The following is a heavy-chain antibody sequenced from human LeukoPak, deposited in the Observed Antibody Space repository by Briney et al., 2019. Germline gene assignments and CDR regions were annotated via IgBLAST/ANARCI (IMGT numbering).Heavy chain of an antibody. CDR1: GGSFSGYY. V-gene: IGHV4-34*01. Sequence: SETLSLTCAVYGGSFSGYYWSWIRQPPGKGLEWIGEINHSGSTNYNPSLKSRVTISVDTSKNQFSLKLSSVTAADTTVYYCARGPPGDYDSSGYIDYWGQGTLVTVSS. J-gene: IGHJ4*02. CDR2: INHSGST. D-gene: IGHD3-22*01. CDR3: ARGPPGDYDSSGYIDY.